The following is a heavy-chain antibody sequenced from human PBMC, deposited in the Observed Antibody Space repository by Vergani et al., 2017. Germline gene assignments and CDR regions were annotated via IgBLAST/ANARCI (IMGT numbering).Heavy chain of an antibody. CDR2: INHSGST. CDR1: GGSISSGGYY. V-gene: IGHV4-39*07. D-gene: IGHD5-18*01. J-gene: IGHJ6*03. Sequence: QVQLQESGPGLVKPSQTLSLTCTVSGGSISSGGYYWGWIRQPPGKGLEWIGEINHSGSTNYNPSLKSRVTISVDTSKNQFSLKLSSVTAADTAVYYCARGGRVQLWFGLLKEYYMDVWGKGTTVTVSS. CDR3: ARGGRVQLWFGLLKEYYMDV.